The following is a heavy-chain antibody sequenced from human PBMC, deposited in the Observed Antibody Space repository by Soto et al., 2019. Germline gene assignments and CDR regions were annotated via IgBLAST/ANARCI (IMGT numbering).Heavy chain of an antibody. CDR2: IYHSGST. Sequence: SETLSLTCAVSGGSISSSNWWSWVRQPPGKGLEWIGEIYHSGSTNYNPSLKSRVTISVDKSKNQFSLKLSSVTAADTAVYYCARDSRDYYYGSGSYYNWSYYYYYGMDVWSQGTTVTVS. V-gene: IGHV4-4*02. J-gene: IGHJ6*02. D-gene: IGHD3-10*01. CDR1: GGSISSSNW. CDR3: ARDSRDYYYGSGSYYNWSYYYYYGMDV.